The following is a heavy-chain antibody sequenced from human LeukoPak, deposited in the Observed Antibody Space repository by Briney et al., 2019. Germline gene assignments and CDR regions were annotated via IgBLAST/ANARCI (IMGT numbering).Heavy chain of an antibody. CDR2: IYYSGST. Sequence: PSETLSLTCTVSGGSISSYYWSWIRQPPGKGLEWIGYIYYSGSTNYNPSLKSRVTISVDTSKNQFSLKPSSVTAADTAVYYCARDRYCSGGSCYGVWGQGTLVTVSS. CDR1: GGSISSYY. D-gene: IGHD2-15*01. J-gene: IGHJ4*02. CDR3: ARDRYCSGGSCYGV. V-gene: IGHV4-59*01.